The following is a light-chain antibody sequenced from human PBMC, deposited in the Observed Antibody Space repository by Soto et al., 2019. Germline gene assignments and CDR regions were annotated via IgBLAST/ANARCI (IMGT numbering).Light chain of an antibody. J-gene: IGKJ4*01. CDR1: QTISSTY. CDR3: QQYNSWPLT. V-gene: IGKV3-20*01. CDR2: GAS. Sequence: EIVLTQSPGTLSLSPGKRATLSCRASQTISSTYLAWYQQRPGQAPRLLIYGASSRATGIPDRFSGRGSGTEFTLTISSLQSEDFAVYYCQQYNSWPLTFGGGTKV.